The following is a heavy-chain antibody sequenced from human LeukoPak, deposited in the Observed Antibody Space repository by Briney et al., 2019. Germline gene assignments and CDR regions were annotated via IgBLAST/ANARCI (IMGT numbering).Heavy chain of an antibody. Sequence: SETLSLTCTVSGVSISSYSWSWIRQPAGKGLDWIGLIYNSGSTNYNPSLKSRVTISVATSKNQFSLKLSSVTAADTAVYYCARDAYNYGSSAFDFDCWGHRAPVTASS. V-gene: IGHV4-4*07. CDR2: IYNSGST. CDR1: GVSISSYS. CDR3: ARDAYNYGSSAFDFDC. J-gene: IGHJ4*01. D-gene: IGHD5-18*01.